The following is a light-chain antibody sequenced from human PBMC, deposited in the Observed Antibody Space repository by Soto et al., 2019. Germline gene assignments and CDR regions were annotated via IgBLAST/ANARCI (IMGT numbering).Light chain of an antibody. V-gene: IGKV2-28*01. CDR1: QSLLHSNGYNY. CDR3: MQGPQTLT. CDR2: LGS. J-gene: IGKJ4*01. Sequence: DIVMTQSPLSLPVTPGEPASISCRSSQSLLHSNGYNYLDWYLQKPGQSPQLLIYLGSHRASGVPDRFSGSGSGTDFTLKISRVEAEDVAVYYCMQGPQTLTFGGGTKVEIK.